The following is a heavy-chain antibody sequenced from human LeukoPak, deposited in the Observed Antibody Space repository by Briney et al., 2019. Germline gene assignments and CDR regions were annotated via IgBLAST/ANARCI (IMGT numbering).Heavy chain of an antibody. CDR2: IYTSGST. V-gene: IGHV4-4*07. D-gene: IGHD4-17*01. CDR3: TRDTGTTGEVKFDP. J-gene: IGHJ5*02. CDR1: GNSFGDYY. Sequence: ETLSLTCTVSGNSFGDYYWSWIRQPAGKGLEWIGRIYTSGSTTYNPSLKSRVTMSVDTSKSQFSLNLMSVTAADTAVYYCTRDTGTTGEVKFDPWGQGTLVTVSS.